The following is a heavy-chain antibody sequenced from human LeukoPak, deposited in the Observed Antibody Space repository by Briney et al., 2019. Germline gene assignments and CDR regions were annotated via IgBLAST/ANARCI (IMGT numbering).Heavy chain of an antibody. CDR2: ISGSGGST. J-gene: IGHJ4*02. CDR3: AKFNPMTTMTPFDY. V-gene: IGHV3-23*01. D-gene: IGHD4-17*01. CDR1: GFTFSSYA. Sequence: GGSLRLSCTSSGFTFSSYAMSWVRQAPGKGLEWVSAISGSGGSTYYADSVKGRFTISRDNSKNTLYLQMNSLRAEDTAVYYCAKFNPMTTMTPFDYWGQGTLVTVSS.